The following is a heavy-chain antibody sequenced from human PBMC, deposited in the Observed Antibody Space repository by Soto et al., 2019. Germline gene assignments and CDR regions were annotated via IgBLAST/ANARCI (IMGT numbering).Heavy chain of an antibody. J-gene: IGHJ6*03. CDR3: ARVVVVVVAATHQNYYYYMEV. V-gene: IGHV1-18*01. CDR1: GYTFTSYG. Sequence: ASVKVSCKASGYTFTSYGISCLRQAPGQGLEWMGWISAYNGNTNYAQKLQGRVTMTTDTSTSTAYMELRSLRSDDTAVYYCARVVVVVVAATHQNYYYYMEVWGKGTKVTVSS. CDR2: ISAYNGNT. D-gene: IGHD2-15*01.